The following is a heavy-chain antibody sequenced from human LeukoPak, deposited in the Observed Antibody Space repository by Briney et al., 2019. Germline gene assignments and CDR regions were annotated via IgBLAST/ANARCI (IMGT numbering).Heavy chain of an antibody. J-gene: IGHJ2*01. Sequence: GASVKVSCKASGYTFTSYDINWVRQATGQGLEWMGWMNPNSGNTGYAQKFQGRVTITADESTSTAYMELSSLRSEGTAVYYCAGHSSSWPRKTYWYFDLWGRGTLVTVSS. CDR3: AGHSSSWPRKTYWYFDL. D-gene: IGHD6-13*01. CDR1: GYTFTSYD. V-gene: IGHV1-8*01. CDR2: MNPNSGNT.